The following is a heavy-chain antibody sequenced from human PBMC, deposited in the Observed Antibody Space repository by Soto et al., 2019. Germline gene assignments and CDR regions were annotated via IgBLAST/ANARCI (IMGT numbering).Heavy chain of an antibody. J-gene: IGHJ3*02. CDR3: ARHALNGYVSVNAFDI. CDR1: GASFSSTPYF. V-gene: IGHV4-39*01. D-gene: IGHD3-22*01. Sequence: SETLSLTCSVSGASFSSTPYFWGWIRQPPGKGLEWIASSYYGGMTYYTPSLKSRVTISIDTSRSQFSLRLSSVTVADTAVYYCARHALNGYVSVNAFDIWGQGKMGTVSS. CDR2: SYYGGMT.